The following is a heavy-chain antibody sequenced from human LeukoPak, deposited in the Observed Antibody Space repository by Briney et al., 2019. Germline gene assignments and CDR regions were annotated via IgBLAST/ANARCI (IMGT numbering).Heavy chain of an antibody. D-gene: IGHD2-15*01. CDR1: GFTFSSFG. J-gene: IGHJ6*02. Sequence: PGGSLRLSCAASGFTFSSFGIHWVRQAPGKGLEWAAAISYDGSNEHHADSVKGRFTISRDSSKTTLYLQMNSLRAEDTAMYYCARDRGWVVAASRGMDVWGQGTTVTVS. V-gene: IGHV3-30*03. CDR2: ISYDGSNE. CDR3: ARDRGWVVAASRGMDV.